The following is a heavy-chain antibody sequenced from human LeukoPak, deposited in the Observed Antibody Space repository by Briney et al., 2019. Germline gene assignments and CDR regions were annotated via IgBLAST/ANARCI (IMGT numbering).Heavy chain of an antibody. J-gene: IGHJ4*02. V-gene: IGHV4-59*01. CDR1: GGSFSGYY. CDR3: ARAGSSWYPFDY. CDR2: IYYSGST. D-gene: IGHD6-13*01. Sequence: SETLSLTCTVYGGSFSGYYWSWIRQPPGKGLEWIGYIYYSGSTNYNPSLKSRVTISVDTSKNQFSLKLSSVTAADTAVYYCARAGSSWYPFDYWGQGTLVTVSS.